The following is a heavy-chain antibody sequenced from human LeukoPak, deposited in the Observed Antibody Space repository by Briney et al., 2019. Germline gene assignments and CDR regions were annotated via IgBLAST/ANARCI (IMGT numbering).Heavy chain of an antibody. Sequence: SETLSLTCTVSGGSISSYYWSWIRQPAGKGLERIGRIYTTGSTNYNPSLKSRVTMSVDTSKNEFSLNLTSVTAADTAIYYCARGLASGYPPIPFDYWGQGTLVTVSS. J-gene: IGHJ4*02. D-gene: IGHD3-3*01. V-gene: IGHV4-4*07. CDR1: GGSISSYY. CDR3: ARGLASGYPPIPFDY. CDR2: IYTTGST.